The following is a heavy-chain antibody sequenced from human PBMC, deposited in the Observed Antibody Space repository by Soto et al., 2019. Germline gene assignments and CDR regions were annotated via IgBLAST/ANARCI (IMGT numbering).Heavy chain of an antibody. V-gene: IGHV1-69*01. CDR2: SIPIFGTA. J-gene: IGHJ4*02. Sequence: QVQLVQSGAEVKKPGSSVKVSCKASGGTFSSYAISWVRQAPGQGLEWMGGSIPIFGTANYAQKFQGRVTITADESTSTAYMELSSLRSEDTAVYYCARDLGGGRGYCSGGSCYAFDYWGQGTLVTVSS. D-gene: IGHD2-15*01. CDR1: GGTFSSYA. CDR3: ARDLGGGRGYCSGGSCYAFDY.